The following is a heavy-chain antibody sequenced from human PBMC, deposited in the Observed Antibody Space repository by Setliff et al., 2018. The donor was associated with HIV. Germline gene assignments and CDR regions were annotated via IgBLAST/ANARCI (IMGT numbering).Heavy chain of an antibody. D-gene: IGHD3-10*01. CDR1: GGSITSNNYY. Sequence: SETLSLTCTVSGGSITSNNYYWGWIRQPPGKGLEWIGSIYYSGSTYYNPSLKSRVTISVDTSKNQFSLKLRSVTAADTAVYYCARDQGHGSGRSYYYYYMDVWGKGTTVTVSS. V-gene: IGHV4-39*07. J-gene: IGHJ6*03. CDR3: ARDQGHGSGRSYYYYYMDV. CDR2: IYYSGST.